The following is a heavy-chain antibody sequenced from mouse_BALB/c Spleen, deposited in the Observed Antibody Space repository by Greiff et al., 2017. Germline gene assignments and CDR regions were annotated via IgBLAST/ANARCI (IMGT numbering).Heavy chain of an antibody. CDR3: ARYYYGYGLYFDY. CDR1: GFSLTSYG. Sequence: QVQLKQSGPGLVQPSQSLSITCTVSGFSLTSYGVHWVRQSPGKGLEWLGVIWSGGSTDYNAAFISRLSISKDNSKSQVFFKMNSLQADDTAIYYCARYYYGYGLYFDYWGQGTTLTVSS. D-gene: IGHD1-2*01. J-gene: IGHJ2*01. V-gene: IGHV2-4-1*01. CDR2: IWSGGST.